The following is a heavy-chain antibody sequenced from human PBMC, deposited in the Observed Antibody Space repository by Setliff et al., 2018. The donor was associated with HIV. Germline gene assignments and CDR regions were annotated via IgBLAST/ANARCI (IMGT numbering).Heavy chain of an antibody. J-gene: IGHJ3*02. CDR1: GFTFSNSW. CDR3: AKVFAFGVDGFDI. CDR2: INTDGSSA. Sequence: GGSLRLSCAASGFTFSNSWMHWVRQAPGKGLVWVSRINTDGSSATYADSVKGRFTNSRDNAKNTLYLQMDSLRAEDTAVYYCAKVFAFGVDGFDIWGQGTMVTVSS. V-gene: IGHV3-74*03. D-gene: IGHD3-10*01.